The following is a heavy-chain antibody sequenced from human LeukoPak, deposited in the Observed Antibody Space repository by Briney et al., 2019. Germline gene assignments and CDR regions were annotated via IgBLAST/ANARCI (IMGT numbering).Heavy chain of an antibody. D-gene: IGHD3-10*01. J-gene: IGHJ4*02. CDR3: ATVRRYYGSGSKPYFDY. CDR2: INHSGST. Sequence: SETLSLTCAVYGGSFSGYYWSWIRQPPGKGLEWIGEINHSGSTNYNPSLKSRVTISVDTSKNQFSLKLSSVTAADTAVYYCATVRRYYGSGSKPYFDYWGQGTLVTVSS. CDR1: GGSFSGYY. V-gene: IGHV4-34*01.